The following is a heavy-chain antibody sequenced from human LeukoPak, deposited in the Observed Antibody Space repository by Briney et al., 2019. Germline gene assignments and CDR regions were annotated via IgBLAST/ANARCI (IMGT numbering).Heavy chain of an antibody. Sequence: GGSLRLSCAASGFTFSSYSMNWVRQAPGKGLEWVSYISSSSSTIYYADSVKGRFTISRDNAKNSLYLQMNSLRDEDTAVYYCVRDDLEDCSSTSCYSYYYYGMDVWGQGTTVTVSS. V-gene: IGHV3-48*02. J-gene: IGHJ6*02. CDR3: VRDDLEDCSSTSCYSYYYYGMDV. CDR1: GFTFSSYS. CDR2: ISSSSSTI. D-gene: IGHD2-2*01.